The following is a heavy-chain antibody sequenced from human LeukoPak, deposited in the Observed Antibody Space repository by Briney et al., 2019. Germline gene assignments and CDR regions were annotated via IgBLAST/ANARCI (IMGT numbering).Heavy chain of an antibody. V-gene: IGHV3-23*01. Sequence: GGSLRLSCAASGFTFSIYAMSWARDSPGKALEWVSAISGSGGSTYYADSVKGRFTISRDNSKNTLYLQMNSRRAEDTAVYYCAKGEDWFDPWGQGTLVTVSS. CDR2: ISGSGGST. CDR1: GFTFSIYA. J-gene: IGHJ5*02. CDR3: AKGEDWFDP.